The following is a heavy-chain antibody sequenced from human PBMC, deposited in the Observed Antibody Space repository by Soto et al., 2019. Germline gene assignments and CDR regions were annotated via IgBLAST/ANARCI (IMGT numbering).Heavy chain of an antibody. CDR1: GFTFSSYG. V-gene: IGHV3-33*01. CDR3: ARDSDYGYYNYLDY. Sequence: QVQLVESGGGVVQPGRSLRLSCAASGFTFSSYGMHWVRQAPGKWLEWVAVIWYDGSNKYYADSVKGRFTISRDNSKNTLYLQMNSLRAEDTAVYYCARDSDYGYYNYLDYWGQGTLVTVSS. J-gene: IGHJ4*02. CDR2: IWYDGSNK. D-gene: IGHD4-17*01.